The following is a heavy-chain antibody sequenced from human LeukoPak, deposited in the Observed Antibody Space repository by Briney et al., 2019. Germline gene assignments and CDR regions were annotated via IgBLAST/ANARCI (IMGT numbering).Heavy chain of an antibody. V-gene: IGHV3-21*01. CDR3: AKQSGSNYYDSSGYYNHLDY. J-gene: IGHJ4*02. D-gene: IGHD3-22*01. CDR1: GFTFSSYS. Sequence: GGSLRLSCAASGFTFSSYSMNWVRQAPGKGLEWVSSISSSSSYIYYADSVKGRFTISRDNSKNTLYLQMNSLRAEDTAVYYCAKQSGSNYYDSSGYYNHLDYWGQGTLVTVSS. CDR2: ISSSSSYI.